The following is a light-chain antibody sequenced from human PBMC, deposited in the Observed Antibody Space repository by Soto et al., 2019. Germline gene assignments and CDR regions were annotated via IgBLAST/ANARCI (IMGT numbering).Light chain of an antibody. CDR3: AACDDSLNGVL. V-gene: IGLV1-47*01. J-gene: IGLJ2*01. CDR1: NSNIGSNH. Sequence: QSVLTQPPSASGTPGQRVTISCSGSNSNIGSNHVYWYQQFPGTAPKLLIYRNNQRPSGVPDRFSGSKSGTSASLAISGLRSEDETDYFCAACDDSLNGVLFGGGTKLTVL. CDR2: RNN.